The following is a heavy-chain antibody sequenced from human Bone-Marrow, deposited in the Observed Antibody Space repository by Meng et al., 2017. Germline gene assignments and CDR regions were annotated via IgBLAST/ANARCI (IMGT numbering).Heavy chain of an antibody. Sequence: SVKVSRKASVGTFSSYAISWVRQAPGQGLEWMGGIIPIFGTANYAQKFQGRVTITTDESTSTADMELSSLRSEDAAVYYCAREVAVAGTAFDIWGQGTMVTVSS. CDR3: AREVAVAGTAFDI. D-gene: IGHD6-19*01. CDR2: IIPIFGTA. J-gene: IGHJ3*02. CDR1: VGTFSSYA. V-gene: IGHV1-69*05.